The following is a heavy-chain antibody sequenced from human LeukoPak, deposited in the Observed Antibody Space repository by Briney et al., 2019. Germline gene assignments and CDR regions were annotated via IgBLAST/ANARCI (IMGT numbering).Heavy chain of an antibody. V-gene: IGHV4-4*09. CDR3: AGSYARGGVDY. J-gene: IGHJ4*02. CDR1: GGSISSYY. D-gene: IGHD1-26*01. Sequence: PSETLSLTCTVSGGSISSYYWSWIRQPPGKGLEWIGYIYTSGSTNYNPSPKSRVTISVDTSKNQFSLKLSSVTAADTAVYYCAGSYARGGVDYWGQGTLVTVSS. CDR2: IYTSGST.